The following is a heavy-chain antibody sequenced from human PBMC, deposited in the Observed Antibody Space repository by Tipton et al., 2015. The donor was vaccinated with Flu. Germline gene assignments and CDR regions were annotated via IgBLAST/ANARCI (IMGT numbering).Heavy chain of an antibody. CDR3: ASQTTGYSSV. J-gene: IGHJ4*02. Sequence: TLSLTCTVSGGSISSYYWSWIRQPPGKGLEWIGEINHSGSTNYNPSLKSRVTISVDTSKNQFSLKLGSVTAADTAVYYCASQTTGYSSVWGQGTLVTVSS. D-gene: IGHD6-25*01. CDR1: GGSISSYY. V-gene: IGHV4-34*01. CDR2: INHSGST.